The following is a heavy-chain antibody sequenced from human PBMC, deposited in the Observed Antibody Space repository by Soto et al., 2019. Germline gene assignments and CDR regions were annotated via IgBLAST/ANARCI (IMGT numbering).Heavy chain of an antibody. CDR2: ISSNGGST. D-gene: IGHD2-15*01. J-gene: IGHJ4*02. V-gene: IGHV3-64*01. CDR3: AKDGDIVVVVAATRGYDY. CDR1: GFTFSSYA. Sequence: GGSLRLSCAASGFTFSSYAMHWVRQAPGKGLEYVSAISSNGGSTYYANSVKGRFTISRDNSKNTLYLQMGSLRAEDMAVYYCAKDGDIVVVVAATRGYDYWGQGTLVTVSS.